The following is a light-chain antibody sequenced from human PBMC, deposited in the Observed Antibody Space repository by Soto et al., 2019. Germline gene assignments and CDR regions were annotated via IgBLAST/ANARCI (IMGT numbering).Light chain of an antibody. CDR2: DVS. CDR1: RSDVGGYNY. J-gene: IGLJ1*01. V-gene: IGLV2-14*03. Sequence: QSWLTKSSSVSGSPGESFPISLDGTRSDVGGYNYVSWYQQHPGKAPKLMIYDVSNRPSGVSNRFSGSKSGNTASLTISGLQAEDEADYYCTSYTTSSTQVFGTGTKSPS. CDR3: TSYTTSSTQV.